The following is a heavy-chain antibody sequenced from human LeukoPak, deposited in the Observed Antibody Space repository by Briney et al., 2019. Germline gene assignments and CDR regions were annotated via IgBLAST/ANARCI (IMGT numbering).Heavy chain of an antibody. CDR1: GYTFTRYD. CDR3: ARGLDDYGANY. CDR2: MNPNSGNT. V-gene: IGHV1-8*03. D-gene: IGHD4-17*01. Sequence: ASVKVSCKASGYTFTRYDINWVRQAPGQGLEWMGWMNPNSGNTGYAQKFQGRVTITRNTSVSTAYMELSSLRSEDTAVYYCARGLDDYGANYWGRGTLVTVSS. J-gene: IGHJ4*02.